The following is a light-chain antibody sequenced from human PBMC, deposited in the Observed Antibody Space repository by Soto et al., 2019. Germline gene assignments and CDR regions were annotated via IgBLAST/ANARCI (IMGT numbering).Light chain of an antibody. CDR2: EVS. CDR3: SSYTSSSTWV. V-gene: IGLV2-14*01. CDR1: SSDVGGYNY. J-gene: IGLJ3*02. Sequence: QSVLTQPASVSGSPGQSITISCTGTSSDVGGYNYVSWYQQHPGKAPKLMIYEVSNRPSGVSNRFSDSKSGNTASLTISGLQAEDEADYYCSSYTSSSTWVFGGGTQLTVL.